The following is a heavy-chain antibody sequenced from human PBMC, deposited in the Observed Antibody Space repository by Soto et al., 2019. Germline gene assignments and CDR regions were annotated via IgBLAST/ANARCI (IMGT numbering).Heavy chain of an antibody. Sequence: ASVKVSCKASGYTFTSYGISWVRQAPGQGLEWMGWISAYNGNTNYAQKLQGRVTMTTDTSTSTAYMELRSLRSDDTAVYYCARDGRYCSGGSCNHYYGMDVWGQGTTVTVS. CDR3: ARDGRYCSGGSCNHYYGMDV. V-gene: IGHV1-18*01. D-gene: IGHD2-15*01. J-gene: IGHJ6*02. CDR1: GYTFTSYG. CDR2: ISAYNGNT.